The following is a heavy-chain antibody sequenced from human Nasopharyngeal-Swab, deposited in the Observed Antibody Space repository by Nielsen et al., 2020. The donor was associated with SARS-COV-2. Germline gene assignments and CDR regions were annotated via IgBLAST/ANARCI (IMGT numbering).Heavy chain of an antibody. V-gene: IGHV1-69*10. CDR3: ASGAEDYDSSGYYPYFYC. CDR2: IIPILGIA. Sequence: WVRQAPGQGLEWMGGIIPILGIANYAQKFQGRVTITADKSTSTAYMELSSLRSEDTAVYYCASGAEDYDSSGYYPYFYCWGQGTLVTVSS. D-gene: IGHD3-22*01. J-gene: IGHJ4*02.